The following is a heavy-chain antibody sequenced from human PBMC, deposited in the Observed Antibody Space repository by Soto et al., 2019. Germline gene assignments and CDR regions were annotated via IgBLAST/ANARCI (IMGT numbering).Heavy chain of an antibody. CDR2: IKQDGSEK. CDR3: ARFYYDSSGYLPSPYYYYYGMDV. V-gene: IGHV3-7*04. CDR1: GFTFSSYW. Sequence: EVQLVESGGGLVQPGGSLRLSCAASGFTFSSYWMSWVRQAPGKGLEWVANIKQDGSEKYYVDSVKGRFTISRDNAKNSLYLQMNSLRAEDTDVYYCARFYYDSSGYLPSPYYYYYGMDVWGQGTTVTVSS. J-gene: IGHJ6*02. D-gene: IGHD3-22*01.